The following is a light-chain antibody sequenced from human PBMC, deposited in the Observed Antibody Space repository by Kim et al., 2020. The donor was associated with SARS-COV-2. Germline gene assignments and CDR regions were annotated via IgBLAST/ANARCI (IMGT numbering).Light chain of an antibody. V-gene: IGKV3-20*01. J-gene: IGKJ1*01. CDR1: QSVNGRF. CDR2: GAS. Sequence: ELVLTQSPGTLSLSPREGATLSCRASQSVNGRFLAWYQQKPGQAPRLLIYGASTRATGIPDRFSGSGSGTDFTLTISRLEPEDFAMYYCQQYDSSVWTFGQGTKVDIK. CDR3: QQYDSSVWT.